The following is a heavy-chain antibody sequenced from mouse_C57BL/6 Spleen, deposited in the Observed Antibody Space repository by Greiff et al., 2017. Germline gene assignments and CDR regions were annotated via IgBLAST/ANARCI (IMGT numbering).Heavy chain of an antibody. V-gene: IGHV1-64*01. J-gene: IGHJ2*01. CDR1: GYTFTSYW. Sequence: QVQLQQPGAELVKPGASVKLSCKASGYTFTSYWMHWVKQRPGQGLEWIGMIHPHSGSTNYNERFKSKATLTVDKSSSTAYMHFSSLTSEDSAVYYCARGGSQNFDYWGQGTTLTVSS. CDR3: ARGGSQNFDY. CDR2: IHPHSGST.